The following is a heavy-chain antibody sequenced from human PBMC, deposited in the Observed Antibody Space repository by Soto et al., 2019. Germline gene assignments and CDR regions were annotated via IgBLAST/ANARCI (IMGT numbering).Heavy chain of an antibody. Sequence: PSETLSLTCTVSGGSISSGDYYWSWIRQPPGKGLEWIGYIYYSGSTYYNPSLKSRVTISVDTSKNQFSLKLSSVTAADTAVYYCARVGPIAVAGTDYYYGMDVWGQGTTVTVSS. CDR3: ARVGPIAVAGTDYYYGMDV. CDR2: IYYSGST. CDR1: GGSISSGDYY. V-gene: IGHV4-30-4*01. J-gene: IGHJ6*02. D-gene: IGHD6-19*01.